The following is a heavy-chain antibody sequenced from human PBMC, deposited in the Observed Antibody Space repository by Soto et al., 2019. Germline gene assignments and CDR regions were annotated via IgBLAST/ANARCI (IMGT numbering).Heavy chain of an antibody. J-gene: IGHJ4*02. CDR1: GFTFSSYS. V-gene: IGHV3-48*02. Sequence: EVQLVESGGGLVQPGGSLRLSCAASGFTFSSYSMNWVRQAPGKGLEWVSYISSSSSTIYYADSVKGRFTISRDNAKNSLDLQMNSLRDEDTDVYYCARELRFLEGLPLWGQGPLVTVSS. CDR2: ISSSSSTI. D-gene: IGHD3-3*01. CDR3: ARELRFLEGLPL.